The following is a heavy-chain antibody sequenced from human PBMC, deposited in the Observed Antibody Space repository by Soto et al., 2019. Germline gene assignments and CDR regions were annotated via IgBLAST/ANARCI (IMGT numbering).Heavy chain of an antibody. V-gene: IGHV3-7*01. Sequence: EVQLVESGGGLVQPGGSLRLSCAASGFSFKSYWMSWVRQAPGKGLEWVANIREDGSEQNYVDSVKGRFTISRDNANNSLFLHMNSLRAEDTGVYYCARDFGAVKRDFDNWGQGTLVTVSS. D-gene: IGHD3-10*01. CDR1: GFSFKSYW. CDR3: ARDFGAVKRDFDN. CDR2: IREDGSEQ. J-gene: IGHJ4*02.